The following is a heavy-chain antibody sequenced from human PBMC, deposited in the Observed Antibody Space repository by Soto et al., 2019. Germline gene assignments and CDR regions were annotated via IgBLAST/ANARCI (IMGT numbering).Heavy chain of an antibody. CDR1: GGSISSYY. D-gene: IGHD2-8*02. V-gene: IGHV4-59*08. J-gene: IGHJ4*02. Sequence: QVQLQESGPGLVKPSETLSLTCTVSGGSISSYYWSWIRQPPGKGLEWIGYIYYSGSTNYNPSLKSRVTISVDTSKNQCSLKLSSGTAADTAVDYCASLRGYWSGFDYWGQGTLVTVSS. CDR3: ASLRGYWSGFDY. CDR2: IYYSGST.